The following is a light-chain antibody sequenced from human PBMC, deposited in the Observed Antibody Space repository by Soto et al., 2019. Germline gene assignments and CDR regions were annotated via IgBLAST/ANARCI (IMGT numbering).Light chain of an antibody. CDR2: GVS. CDR1: SSDVGSYNL. J-gene: IGLJ3*02. CDR3: CSYAGSSWV. Sequence: QSALTQPASVSWSPGQSITISCTGTSSDVGSYNLVSWYQQHPGKAPKLMIYGVSKRPSGVSNRFSGSKSGNTASLTISGLQAEDEADYYCCSYAGSSWVFGGGTKLTVL. V-gene: IGLV2-23*02.